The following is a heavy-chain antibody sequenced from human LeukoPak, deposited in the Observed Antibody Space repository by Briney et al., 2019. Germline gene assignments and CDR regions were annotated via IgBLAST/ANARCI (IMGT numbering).Heavy chain of an antibody. V-gene: IGHV4-4*07. Sequence: SETLSLTCTVSGGSISSYYWSWIRQPAGKGLEWIGRIYTSGSTNYNPSLKSRVTMSVDTSKNQFSLKLSSVTAADTAVYYCARDSVCSSTSCPAGYFDYWGQGTLVTVSS. CDR1: GGSISSYY. CDR3: ARDSVCSSTSCPAGYFDY. J-gene: IGHJ4*02. D-gene: IGHD2-2*01. CDR2: IYTSGST.